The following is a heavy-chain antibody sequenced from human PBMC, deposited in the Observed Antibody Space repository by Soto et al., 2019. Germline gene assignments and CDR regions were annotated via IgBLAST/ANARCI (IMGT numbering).Heavy chain of an antibody. CDR3: AKAPASSLAASRPFDY. V-gene: IGHV3-23*01. CDR1: GFTFSNYA. CDR2: ISGSGGST. J-gene: IGHJ4*02. Sequence: GGSLRLSCAASGFTFSNYAMSWVRQAPGKGLEWVSAISGSGGSTYYADSVKGRFTIARDNPKNTLSLQMNSLRVDDTALYYCAKAPASSLAASRPFDYWGQGTLVTVSS. D-gene: IGHD6-6*01.